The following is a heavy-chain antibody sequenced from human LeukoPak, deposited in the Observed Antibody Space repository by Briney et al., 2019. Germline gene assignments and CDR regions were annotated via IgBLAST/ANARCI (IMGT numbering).Heavy chain of an antibody. CDR1: GGSISSGGYY. D-gene: IGHD4-11*01. J-gene: IGHJ4*02. V-gene: IGHV4-30-2*01. Sequence: SQTLSLTCTVSGGSISSGGYYWSWIRQPPGKGLEWIGYIYHSGSTYYNPSLKSRVTISVDRSKNQFSLKLSPVTAADTAVYYCARDDYSNLDYWGQGTLVTVSS. CDR2: IYHSGST. CDR3: ARDDYSNLDY.